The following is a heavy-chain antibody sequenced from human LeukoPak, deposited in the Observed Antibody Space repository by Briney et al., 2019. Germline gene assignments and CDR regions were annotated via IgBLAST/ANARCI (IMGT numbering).Heavy chain of an antibody. CDR2: IYYSGST. V-gene: IGHV4-59*01. J-gene: IGHJ4*02. D-gene: IGHD4-17*01. CDR1: GGSISSYY. CDR3: ARAEYGDPFDY. Sequence: SETLSLTCTVSGGSISSYYWSWIRQPPGKGLEWIGYIYYSGSTNYNPSLKSRVTISVDTSKSQFFLKLSSVTAADTAVYYCARAEYGDPFDYWGQGTLVTVSS.